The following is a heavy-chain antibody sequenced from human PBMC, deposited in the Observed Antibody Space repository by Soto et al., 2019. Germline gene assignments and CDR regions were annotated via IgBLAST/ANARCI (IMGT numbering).Heavy chain of an antibody. J-gene: IGHJ4*02. V-gene: IGHV3-33*01. CDR2: IWYDGSNK. CDR3: ARGPTKTKRAQNFDY. D-gene: IGHD5-12*01. Sequence: GGSLRLSCAASGFTFSSYGMHWVRQAPGKGLEWVAVIWYDGSNKYYADSVKGRFTISRDNSKNTLYLQMNSLRAEDTAVYYCARGPTKTKRAQNFDYWGQGTLVTVSS. CDR1: GFTFSSYG.